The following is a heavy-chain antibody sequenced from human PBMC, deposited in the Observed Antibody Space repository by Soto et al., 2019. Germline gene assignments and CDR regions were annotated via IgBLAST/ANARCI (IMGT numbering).Heavy chain of an antibody. CDR3: ARESSGDFDY. CDR1: GGSITSYN. V-gene: IGHV4-59*01. CDR2: VYNRGST. J-gene: IGHJ4*02. Sequence: SETLSLTCTVSGGSITSYNWNWLRQPPGKALEWIGYVYNRGSTNYNPSLKGRVTISVDTSKNQFSLKLSSVTAADTAVYYCARESSGDFDYWGQGTLVTVSS. D-gene: IGHD3-22*01.